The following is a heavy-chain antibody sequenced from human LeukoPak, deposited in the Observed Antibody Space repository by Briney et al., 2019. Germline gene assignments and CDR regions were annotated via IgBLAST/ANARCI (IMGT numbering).Heavy chain of an antibody. CDR3: TTATVVWGVSAY. CDR2: IKDRTDGGTT. CDR1: GFRVSNRW. D-gene: IGHD3-10*01. J-gene: IGHJ4*02. Sequence: GGSLRLLRSASGFRVSNRWMNLVPPGPGKGAEGVGRIKDRTDGGTTAYAAPVKGRFTISREDPKNTVYLEMNSLKTEDTAVYFCTTATVVWGVSAYWGQGTLVTVSS. V-gene: IGHV3-15*01.